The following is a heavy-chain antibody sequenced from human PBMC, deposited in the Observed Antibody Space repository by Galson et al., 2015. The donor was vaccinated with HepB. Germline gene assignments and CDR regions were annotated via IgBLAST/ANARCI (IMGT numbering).Heavy chain of an antibody. Sequence: SVKVSCKASGGTFSSYAISWVRQAPGQGLEWMGGIIPIFGTANYAQKFQGRVTITADESTSTAYMELSSLRSEDTAVYYCARSGVDSSGYSGTKFDYWGQGTLVTVSS. CDR2: IIPIFGTA. CDR3: ARSGVDSSGYSGTKFDY. D-gene: IGHD3-22*01. J-gene: IGHJ4*02. V-gene: IGHV1-69*13. CDR1: GGTFSSYA.